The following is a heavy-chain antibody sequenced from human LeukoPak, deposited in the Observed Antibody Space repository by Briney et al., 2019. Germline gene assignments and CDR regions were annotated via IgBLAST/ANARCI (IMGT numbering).Heavy chain of an antibody. J-gene: IGHJ4*02. CDR2: IKSKTDGGTT. Sequence: GGSLRLSCAASGFTFSNAWMSWVRQAPGKGLEWVGRIKSKTDGGTTDYAAPVKGRFTISRDDSKNTLYLQMNSLKTEHTAVYYCTTEGDYGDYDLDYWGQGTLVTVSS. CDR1: GFTFSNAW. V-gene: IGHV3-15*01. CDR3: TTEGDYGDYDLDY. D-gene: IGHD4-17*01.